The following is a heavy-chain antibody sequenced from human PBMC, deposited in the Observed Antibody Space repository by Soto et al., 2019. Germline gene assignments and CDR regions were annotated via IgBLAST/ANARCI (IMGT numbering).Heavy chain of an antibody. D-gene: IGHD3-9*01. CDR1: GGSISSSSYF. Sequence: SETLSLTCSVSGGSISSSSYFWGWIRQPPGKGLEWIGSIYYSGSTYYNPSLKSRVTISVDKSKNQFSLKVSSVTAADTAVYYCASKKNDILTTYPFDCWGQGTLVTVSS. CDR3: ASKKNDILTTYPFDC. J-gene: IGHJ4*02. V-gene: IGHV4-39*07. CDR2: IYYSGST.